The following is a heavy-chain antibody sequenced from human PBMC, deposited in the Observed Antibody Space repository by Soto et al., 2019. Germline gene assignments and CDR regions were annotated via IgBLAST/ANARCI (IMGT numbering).Heavy chain of an antibody. CDR1: GFIFSNYA. CDR2: ISYDGSNK. J-gene: IGHJ2*01. Sequence: GGSLRLSCAASGFIFSNYALHWVRQAPGTGLQWVAVISYDGSNKFYADSVKGRFTSSRDTSKNTLYLQADGLRLDDTAVYYCARDPGGYFDLWGRGTLVTVSS. V-gene: IGHV3-30-3*01. D-gene: IGHD6-25*01. CDR3: ARDPGGYFDL.